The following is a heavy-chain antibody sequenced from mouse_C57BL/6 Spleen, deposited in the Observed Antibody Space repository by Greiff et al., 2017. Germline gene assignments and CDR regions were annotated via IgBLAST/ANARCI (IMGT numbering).Heavy chain of an antibody. Sequence: QVQLQQPGAELVKPGASVKLSCKASGYTFTSYWMQWVKQRPGQGLEWIGEIDPSDSDTNYNQKFKGKATLTVDTSSSTAYMQLSSLTSEDSAVYYCARDEYDSSYRWYFDVWGTGTTVTVSS. D-gene: IGHD1-1*01. J-gene: IGHJ1*03. CDR3: ARDEYDSSYRWYFDV. CDR1: GYTFTSYW. CDR2: IDPSDSDT. V-gene: IGHV1-50*01.